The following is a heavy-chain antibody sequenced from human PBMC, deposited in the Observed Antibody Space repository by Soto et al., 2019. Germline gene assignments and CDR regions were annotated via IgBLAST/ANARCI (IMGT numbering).Heavy chain of an antibody. J-gene: IGHJ4*02. CDR3: ARHGYSYGGGYFDY. CDR1: RFTVSSNY. Sequence: EVQLVESGGGLVQPGGSLRLSCAASRFTVSSNYMSWVRQAPGKGLEWVSVIYSGGSAYCADSVKGRFTISRDNSKNTLYLQMHSLRAEDTAVYYCARHGYSYGGGYFDYWGQGTLVTVSS. CDR2: IYSGGSA. V-gene: IGHV3-66*04. D-gene: IGHD5-18*01.